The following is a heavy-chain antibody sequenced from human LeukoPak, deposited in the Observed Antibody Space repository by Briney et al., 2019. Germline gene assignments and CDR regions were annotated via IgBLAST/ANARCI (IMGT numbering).Heavy chain of an antibody. V-gene: IGHV4-30-4*08. CDR3: ARVFGNYYDSSGYPYYFDY. D-gene: IGHD3-22*01. Sequence: PSQTLSLTCAVSGGSISSGGYYWSWIRQHPGKGLEWIGYIYYSGSTYYNPSLKSRVTISVDTSKNQFSLKLSSVTAADTAVYYCARVFGNYYDSSGYPYYFDYWGQGTLVTVSS. J-gene: IGHJ4*02. CDR1: GGSISSGGYY. CDR2: IYYSGST.